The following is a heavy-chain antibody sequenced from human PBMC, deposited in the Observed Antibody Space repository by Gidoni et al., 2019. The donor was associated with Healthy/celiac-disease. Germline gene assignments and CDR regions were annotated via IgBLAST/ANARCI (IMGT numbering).Heavy chain of an antibody. J-gene: IGHJ6*02. CDR3: ARGTYSSGWYGGYYYGMDV. V-gene: IGHV1-69*09. CDR2: IIPILGIA. CDR1: GGPFSSYA. D-gene: IGHD6-19*01. Sequence: QVQLVQSGAEVKKPGSSVKVSCKASGGPFSSYAISWVRQAPGQGLEWMGRIIPILGIANYAQKFQGRVTITADKSTSTAYMELSSLRSEDTAVYYCARGTYSSGWYGGYYYGMDVWGQGTTVTVSS.